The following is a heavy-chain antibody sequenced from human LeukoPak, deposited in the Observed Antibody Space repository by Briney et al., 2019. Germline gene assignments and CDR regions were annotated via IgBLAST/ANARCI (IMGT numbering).Heavy chain of an antibody. J-gene: IGHJ3*01. CDR3: AKDSDIAVAGSDDALDV. D-gene: IGHD6-19*01. CDR1: GISFSTYN. V-gene: IGHV3-21*01. CDR2: MSSTSSYK. Sequence: GGSLRLSCVASGISFSTYNMNWVRQAPGKGLEWVSSMSSTSSYKYYADSVKGRFTISRDNAKNSMFLQMNSLRAEDTAVYYCAKDSDIAVAGSDDALDVWGQGTMVTVSS.